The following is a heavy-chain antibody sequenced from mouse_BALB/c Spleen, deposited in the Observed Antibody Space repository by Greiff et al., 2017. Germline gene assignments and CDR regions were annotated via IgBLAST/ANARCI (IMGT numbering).Heavy chain of an antibody. CDR3: ARRTAVVEGCAY. V-gene: IGHV14-3*02. CDR1: GFNIKDTY. CDR2: IDPANGNT. J-gene: IGHJ3*01. D-gene: IGHD1-1*01. Sequence: VQLQQSGAELVKPGASVKLSCTASGFNIKDTYMHWVKQRPEQGLEWIGRIDPANGNTKYDPKFQGKATITADTSSNTAYLQLSSLTSEDTAVYYCARRTAVVEGCAYWGQGTLVTVSA.